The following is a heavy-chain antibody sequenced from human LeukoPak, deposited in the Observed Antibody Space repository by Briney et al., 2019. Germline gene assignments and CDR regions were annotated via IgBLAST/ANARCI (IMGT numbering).Heavy chain of an antibody. Sequence: GGSLRLSCAASGLTFSSYGMHWVRQAPGKGLEWVAVISYDGSNKYYADSVKGRFTTSRDNSKNTLYLQMNSLRAEDTAAYYCAKDHGSYYDILTGYYIPPFLDYWGQGTLVTVSS. CDR1: GLTFSSYG. V-gene: IGHV3-30*18. CDR2: ISYDGSNK. D-gene: IGHD3-9*01. CDR3: AKDHGSYYDILTGYYIPPFLDY. J-gene: IGHJ4*02.